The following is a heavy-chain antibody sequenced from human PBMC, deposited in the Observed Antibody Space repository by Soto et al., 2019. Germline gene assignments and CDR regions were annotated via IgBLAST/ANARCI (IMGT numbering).Heavy chain of an antibody. V-gene: IGHV3-7*01. CDR1: GFTFSSYW. CDR3: ARYSSRRSSSSGLDY. CDR2: IKQDGSEK. J-gene: IGHJ4*02. Sequence: EVQLVESGGGLVQPGGSLRLSCAASGFTFSSYWMSWVRQAPGKGLEWVANIKQDGSEKYYVDSVKGRFTISRDNAKNSLYLQMNSLRAEDRAVYYCARYSSRRSSSSGLDYWGQGTLVTVSS. D-gene: IGHD6-6*01.